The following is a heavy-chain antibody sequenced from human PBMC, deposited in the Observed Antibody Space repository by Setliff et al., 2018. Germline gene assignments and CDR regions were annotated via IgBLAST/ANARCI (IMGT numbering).Heavy chain of an antibody. CDR3: AKVPITKVYFYMDV. Sequence: SVKVSCKASGGTFSSYGISWVRQAPGQGLEWMGGTIPIFGTTNYAQKFQGRVTIMTDESTSTAYMELSSLTSEDTAVYYCAKVPITKVYFYMDVWGKGTTVTVSS. J-gene: IGHJ6*03. D-gene: IGHD3-10*01. CDR1: GGTFSSYG. V-gene: IGHV1-69*05. CDR2: TIPIFGTT.